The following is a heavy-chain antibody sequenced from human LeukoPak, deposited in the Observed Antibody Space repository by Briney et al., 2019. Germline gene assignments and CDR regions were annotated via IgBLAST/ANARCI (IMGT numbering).Heavy chain of an antibody. CDR1: GGSISSYY. CDR2: IDYSGRT. CDR3: ARHGGSYSFDY. D-gene: IGHD1-26*01. J-gene: IGHJ4*02. V-gene: IGHV4-59*08. Sequence: PSETLSLTCTVSGGSISSYYWSWIRQPPEKGLEWFGYIDYSGRTNYNPSLKNRVTISVDTSKNQFSLKLSSVTAADTAVYYCARHGGSYSFDYWGQGSLVTVSS.